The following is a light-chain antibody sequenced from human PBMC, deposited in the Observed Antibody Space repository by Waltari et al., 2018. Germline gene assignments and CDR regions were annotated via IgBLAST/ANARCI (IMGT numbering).Light chain of an antibody. CDR1: QGVFYSSINLNY. CDR3: QQFYSTPYT. V-gene: IGKV4-1*01. J-gene: IGKJ2*01. Sequence: DIVMTQSPDSLAVSLGERATINCKSSQGVFYSSINLNYLAWYQQKPGHPPKLLIYWASTRESGVPDRFSGSGSGTDFTLTISSLQAEDVAVYYCQQFYSTPYTFGQGTKLEIK. CDR2: WAS.